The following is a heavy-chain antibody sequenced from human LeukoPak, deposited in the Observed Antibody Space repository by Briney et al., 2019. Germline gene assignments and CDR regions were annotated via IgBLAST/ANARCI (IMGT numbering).Heavy chain of an antibody. D-gene: IGHD6-13*01. CDR2: ISSSSSTI. CDR3: AKDLIYSSSWSDN. CDR1: GFTFSSYS. J-gene: IGHJ1*01. Sequence: GGSLRLSCAASGFTFSSYSMNWVRQAPGKGLEWVSYISSSSSTIYYADSVKGRFTISRDNAKNSLYLQMNSLRAEDTAVYYCAKDLIYSSSWSDNWGQGTLVTVSS. V-gene: IGHV3-48*01.